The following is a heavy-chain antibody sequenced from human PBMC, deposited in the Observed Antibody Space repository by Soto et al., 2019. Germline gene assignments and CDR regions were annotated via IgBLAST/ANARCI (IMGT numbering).Heavy chain of an antibody. CDR1: GFTFSSYW. J-gene: IGHJ4*02. Sequence: GGSLRLSCAASGFTFSSYWMSWVRQAPGKGLEWVANIKQDGSEKYYVDSVKGRFTISRDNAKNSLYLQMNSLRAEDTAVYYCARDGYYCTNGVCYFDYWGQGTLVTVSS. V-gene: IGHV3-7*01. CDR2: IKQDGSEK. CDR3: ARDGYYCTNGVCYFDY. D-gene: IGHD2-8*01.